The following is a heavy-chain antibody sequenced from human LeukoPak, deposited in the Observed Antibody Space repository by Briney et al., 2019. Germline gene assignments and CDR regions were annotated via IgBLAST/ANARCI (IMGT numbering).Heavy chain of an antibody. CDR3: ARLTRLSTSPDRYYLDY. Sequence: PSETLSLSCTVSGDSISSYYWSWIRQPPGKGLEWIGYIYTSGGTNYIPSLKGRVTISIDTSKNQFSLKLSSVTAADSAVYYCARLTRLSTSPDRYYLDYWGQGTLVTVSS. CDR2: IYTSGGT. CDR1: GDSISSYY. J-gene: IGHJ4*02. D-gene: IGHD6-6*01. V-gene: IGHV4-4*09.